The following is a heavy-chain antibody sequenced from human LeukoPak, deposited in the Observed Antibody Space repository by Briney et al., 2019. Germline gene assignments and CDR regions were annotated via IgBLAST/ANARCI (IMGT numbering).Heavy chain of an antibody. Sequence: SETLSLTCTVSGYSISSGYYWGWIRQPPGKGLEWIGSIYHSGSTYYNPSLKSRVTISVDTSKNQFSLKLSSVTAADTAVYYCARDLGIAVAGSFHFDYWGQGTLVTVSS. J-gene: IGHJ4*02. CDR1: GYSISSGYY. CDR2: IYHSGST. D-gene: IGHD6-19*01. V-gene: IGHV4-38-2*02. CDR3: ARDLGIAVAGSFHFDY.